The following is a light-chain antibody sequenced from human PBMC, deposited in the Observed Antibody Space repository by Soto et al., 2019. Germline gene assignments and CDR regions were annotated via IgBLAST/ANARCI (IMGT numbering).Light chain of an antibody. CDR1: QSVSSSY. Sequence: EIVLTQSPGTLSLSPGERATLSCRASQSVSSSYLAWYQQKPGQAPRLLIYGASSRATGIPDRFSGSGSGTDFTLTISRLESADFAVYYFQPYGSSPLTFGGGTKVEIK. CDR2: GAS. V-gene: IGKV3-20*01. CDR3: QPYGSSPLT. J-gene: IGKJ4*01.